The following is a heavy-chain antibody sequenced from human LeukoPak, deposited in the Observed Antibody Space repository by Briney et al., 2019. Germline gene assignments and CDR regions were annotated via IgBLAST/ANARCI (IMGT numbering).Heavy chain of an antibody. CDR1: GFTFSSYA. V-gene: IGHV3-23*01. Sequence: PGGSLRLSCAASGFTFSSYAMSWVRQAPGKGLEWVSGISGSGTSTYYADSVKGRFTISRDNSKNTLYLQMNSLRAEDTALYYCAKLDDYDRSGAFDIWGQGTMVTVSS. CDR2: ISGSGTST. J-gene: IGHJ3*02. D-gene: IGHD3-22*01. CDR3: AKLDDYDRSGAFDI.